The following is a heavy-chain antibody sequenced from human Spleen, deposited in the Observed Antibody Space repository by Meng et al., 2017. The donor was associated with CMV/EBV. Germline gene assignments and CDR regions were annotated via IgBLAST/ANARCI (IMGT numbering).Heavy chain of an antibody. CDR3: ARAQLGYNAGWYYFDH. D-gene: IGHD6-19*01. V-gene: IGHV1-69*10. J-gene: IGHJ4*02. CDR1: GGTFRNYA. CDR2: IMPFVGIT. Sequence: SGGTFRNYAISWVRQAPGQGLEWMGGIMPFVGITNYAQKFQGRVMITADKLTSTAYMHLSGLRSEDSAVYYCARAQLGYNAGWYYFDHWGQGALVTVSS.